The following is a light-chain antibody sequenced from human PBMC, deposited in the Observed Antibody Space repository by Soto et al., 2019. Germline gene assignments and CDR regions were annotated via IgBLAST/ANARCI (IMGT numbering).Light chain of an antibody. J-gene: IGLJ1*01. V-gene: IGLV2-14*01. Sequence: QSALTRPASVSGSPGQSITISCTGTSSDVGGYNYVSWYQQHPGKAPKLMIYDVSNRPSGVSNRFSGSKSGNTASLAISGLQAEDEADYYCSSYTSSSFPYVFGTGTKVTVL. CDR3: SSYTSSSFPYV. CDR1: SSDVGGYNY. CDR2: DVS.